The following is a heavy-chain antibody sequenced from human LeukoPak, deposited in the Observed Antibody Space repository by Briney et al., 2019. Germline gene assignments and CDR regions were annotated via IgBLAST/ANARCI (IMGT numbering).Heavy chain of an antibody. CDR2: ISSSGSTI. J-gene: IGHJ6*04. D-gene: IGHD2-2*01. Sequence: GGSLRLSCAASGFTFSSYEMNWVRQAPGKGLEWVSYISSSGSTIYYADSVKGRFTISRDNAKSSLYLQMNSLRAEDTAVYYCARGGDIVVVPASRDYYYYGMDVWGKGTTVTVSS. CDR1: GFTFSSYE. V-gene: IGHV3-48*03. CDR3: ARGGDIVVVPASRDYYYYGMDV.